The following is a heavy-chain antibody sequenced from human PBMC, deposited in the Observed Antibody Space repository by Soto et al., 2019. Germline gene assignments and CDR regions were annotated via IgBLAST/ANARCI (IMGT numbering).Heavy chain of an antibody. V-gene: IGHV3-23*04. CDR2: ISSSGGST. CDR1: GFTFSSYS. Sequence: EVQLVESGGGLVKPGGSLRLSCAASGFTFSSYSMNWVRQAPGKGLEWVSSISSSGGSTYYADSVKGRFTISRDNSKNTLYLQMNSLRAEDTAVYYCAKDQGDTAMVMDYWGQGTLVTVSS. D-gene: IGHD5-18*01. J-gene: IGHJ4*02. CDR3: AKDQGDTAMVMDY.